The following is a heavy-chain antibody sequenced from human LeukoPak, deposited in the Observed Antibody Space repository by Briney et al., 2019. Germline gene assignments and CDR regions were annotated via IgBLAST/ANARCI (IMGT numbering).Heavy chain of an antibody. V-gene: IGHV1-69*13. J-gene: IGHJ4*02. Sequence: ASVKVSCTASGGTFSIYAISWVRQAPGQGLEWMGGIIPIFGTANYAQKFQGRVTITADESTSTAYMELSSLRSEDTAVYYCARGPPNWGYDYWGPGTLVTVSS. CDR2: IIPIFGTA. CDR3: ARGPPNWGYDY. CDR1: GGTFSIYA. D-gene: IGHD7-27*01.